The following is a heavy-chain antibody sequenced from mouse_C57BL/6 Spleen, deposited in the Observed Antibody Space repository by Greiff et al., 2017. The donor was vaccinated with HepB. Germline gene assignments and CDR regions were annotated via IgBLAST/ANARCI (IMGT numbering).Heavy chain of an antibody. Sequence: EVQLQQSGTVLARPGASVKMSCKTSGYTFTSYWMHWVKQRPGQGLEWIGAIYPGNSDTSYNQKFKGKAKLTAVTSASTAYMELSSLTNEDSAVYYCTSITTVVATDYYAMDYWGQGTSVTVSS. CDR1: GYTFTSYW. CDR3: TSITTVVATDYYAMDY. CDR2: IYPGNSDT. D-gene: IGHD1-1*01. V-gene: IGHV1-5*01. J-gene: IGHJ4*01.